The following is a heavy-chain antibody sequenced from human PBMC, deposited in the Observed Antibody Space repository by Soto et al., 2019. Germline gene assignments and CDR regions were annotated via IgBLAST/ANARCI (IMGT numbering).Heavy chain of an antibody. CDR3: ATSEGRDDYSFDY. CDR1: GVTFNRQD. V-gene: IGHV1-69*01. Sequence: QVQLVQSGAEVKKPGSSVKVSCKASGVTFNRQDMRWVRQAPGQGLEWMGGIIPMFGTPHYAEKFQDRVTITADESTDTAYSELSSLTSEDTAVYYCATSEGRDDYSFDYWGPGTLVTVS. J-gene: IGHJ4*02. CDR2: IIPMFGTP. D-gene: IGHD4-4*01.